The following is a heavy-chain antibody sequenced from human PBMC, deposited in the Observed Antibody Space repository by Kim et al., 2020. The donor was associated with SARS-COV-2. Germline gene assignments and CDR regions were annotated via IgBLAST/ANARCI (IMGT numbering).Heavy chain of an antibody. V-gene: IGHV3-23*01. CDR3: AKDLVDSSGYWGCDY. CDR1: GFTFSSNA. Sequence: GGSLRLSCAASGFTFSSNAMSWVRQAPGKGLEWVSGISGGTYYADSVKGRFTISRDNSKNTVYVQMNSLRAEDTAVYYCAKDLVDSSGYWGCDYWGQGTLVTVSS. CDR2: ISGGT. D-gene: IGHD3-22*01. J-gene: IGHJ4*02.